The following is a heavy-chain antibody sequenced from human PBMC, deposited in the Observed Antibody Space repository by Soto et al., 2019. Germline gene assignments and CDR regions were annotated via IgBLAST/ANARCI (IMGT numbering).Heavy chain of an antibody. J-gene: IGHJ3*02. D-gene: IGHD3-16*01. CDR1: GVTVNTNY. CDR2: IESGGSI. V-gene: IGHV3-53*01. Sequence: EVQLVESGGGLIQPGGSLRLSCAASGVTVNTNYMSWVRQSPGKGLEWVSLIESGGSIYYADSVKGRLTISRDNFKNTLSLQMNSLRVEDTAVYYCASTTVWKNAFEIWGQGTLVSVSS. CDR3: ASTTVWKNAFEI.